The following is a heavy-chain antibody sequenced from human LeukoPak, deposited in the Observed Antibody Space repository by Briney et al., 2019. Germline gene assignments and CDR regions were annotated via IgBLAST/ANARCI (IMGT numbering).Heavy chain of an antibody. CDR2: ISGDAGRT. V-gene: IGHV3-23*01. CDR1: GFTFSSYG. CDR3: AGRRIVGTFMDV. J-gene: IGHJ6*03. D-gene: IGHD1-26*01. Sequence: PGGSLRLSCAASGFTFSSYGMNWVRQAPGKGLEWVSGISGDAGRTYYADSVKGRFTIYRDNSKNSLYLQMNSLRAEDTAVYYCAGRRIVGTFMDVWGKGTTVTVSS.